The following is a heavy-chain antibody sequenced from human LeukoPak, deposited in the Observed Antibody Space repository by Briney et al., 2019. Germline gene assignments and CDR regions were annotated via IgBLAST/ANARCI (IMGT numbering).Heavy chain of an antibody. CDR3: ARMEFDCSSTSCYGDY. D-gene: IGHD2-2*01. J-gene: IGHJ4*02. CDR1: GFTFSSYW. V-gene: IGHV3-74*01. Sequence: PGGSLRLSCAASGFTFSSYWMHGVRQAPGEGLVWVSRINSDGSSTSYADSVKGRFTISRDNAKNTLYLQMNSLRAEDTAVYYCARMEFDCSSTSCYGDYWGQGTLVTVSS. CDR2: INSDGSST.